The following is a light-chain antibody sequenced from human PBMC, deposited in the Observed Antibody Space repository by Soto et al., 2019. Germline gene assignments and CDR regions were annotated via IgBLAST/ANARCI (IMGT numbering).Light chain of an antibody. CDR3: QQYDNLPSWT. CDR1: QDISNY. CDR2: DAS. Sequence: DIQMTQSPSSLSASVGDRATITCQASQDISNYLNWYQQKPGKAPKLLIYDASNLETGVPSRFSGSGSGTDFTFTISRLQPEDIATYYCQQYDNLPSWTFGQGTKVEIK. V-gene: IGKV1-33*01. J-gene: IGKJ1*01.